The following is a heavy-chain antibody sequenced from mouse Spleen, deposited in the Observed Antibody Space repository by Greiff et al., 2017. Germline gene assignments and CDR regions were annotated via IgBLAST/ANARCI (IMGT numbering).Heavy chain of an antibody. CDR3: ARVDYYGSSSAMDY. Sequence: EVKLVESEGGLVQPGSSMKLSCTASGFTFSDYYMAWVRQVPEKGLEWVANINYDGSSTYYLDSLKSRFIISRDNAKNILYLQMSSLKSEDTATYYCARVDYYGSSSAMDYWGQGTSVTVSS. CDR1: GFTFSDYY. V-gene: IGHV5-16*01. CDR2: INYDGSST. J-gene: IGHJ4*01. D-gene: IGHD1-1*01.